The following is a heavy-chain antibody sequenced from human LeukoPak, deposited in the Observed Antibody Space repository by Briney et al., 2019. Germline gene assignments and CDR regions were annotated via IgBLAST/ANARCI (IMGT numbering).Heavy chain of an antibody. J-gene: IGHJ6*03. Sequence: ASVKVSCKASGYTFTGYYMHWVRQAPGQGLEWMGWINPNSGGTNYAQKFQGWVTMTRDTSISTAYMELSRLRSDDTAVYYCARSGYSYGYDYYYYMDVWGKGTTVTVSS. V-gene: IGHV1-2*04. CDR3: ARSGYSYGYDYYYYMDV. CDR2: INPNSGGT. CDR1: GYTFTGYY. D-gene: IGHD5-18*01.